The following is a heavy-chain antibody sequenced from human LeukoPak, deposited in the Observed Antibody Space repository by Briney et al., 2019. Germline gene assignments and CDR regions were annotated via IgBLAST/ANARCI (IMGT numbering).Heavy chain of an antibody. J-gene: IGHJ5*02. CDR3: ARRRINRPGALNWFDP. CDR2: MNPNSGNT. Sequence: ASVKVSCKASGYTFTSYDINWVRQANGQGLEWMGWMNPNSGNTGYAQKFQGRVTMTRNTSISTAYMELSSLRSEDTAVYYCARRRINRPGALNWFDPWGQGTLVTVSS. D-gene: IGHD2/OR15-2a*01. V-gene: IGHV1-8*01. CDR1: GYTFTSYD.